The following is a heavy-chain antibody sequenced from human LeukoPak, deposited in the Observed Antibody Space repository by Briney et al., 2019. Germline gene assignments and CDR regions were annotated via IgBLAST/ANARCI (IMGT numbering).Heavy chain of an antibody. V-gene: IGHV4-59*01. D-gene: IGHD3-22*01. Sequence: SETLSLTCTVSGGSISSYYWSWIRQPPGKGLEWIGYIYYSGSTNYNPSLKSRVTISVDTSKNQFSLKLSSVTAADTAVYYCARVAVVVFDYWGQGTLVTASS. J-gene: IGHJ4*02. CDR2: IYYSGST. CDR1: GGSISSYY. CDR3: ARVAVVVFDY.